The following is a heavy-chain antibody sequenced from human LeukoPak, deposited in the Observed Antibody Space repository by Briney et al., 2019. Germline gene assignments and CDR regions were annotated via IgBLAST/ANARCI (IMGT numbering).Heavy chain of an antibody. V-gene: IGHV3-21*01. CDR3: ARDHSQCEYGFDP. J-gene: IGHJ5*02. D-gene: IGHD6-19*01. CDR2: ISSSSSYI. Sequence: GGSLRLSCAASGFTFSSYSMNWVRQAPGKGLEWVSSISSSSSYIYYADSVKGRFTISRDNAKNSLYLQMNSLRAEDTAVYYCARDHSQCEYGFDPWGQGTLVTVSS. CDR1: GFTFSSYS.